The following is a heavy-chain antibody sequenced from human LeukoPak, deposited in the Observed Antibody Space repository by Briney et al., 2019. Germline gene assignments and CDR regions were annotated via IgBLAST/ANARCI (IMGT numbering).Heavy chain of an antibody. Sequence: AASVKVSCKVSGYTLTELSMNWVRQAPGKGLEWMGGFDPEDGETIYAQKFQGRVTMTEDTSTDTAYMELSSLRSEDTAVYYCATMVGSSATVNWFDPWGQGTLVTVSS. J-gene: IGHJ5*02. D-gene: IGHD1-26*01. V-gene: IGHV1-24*01. CDR2: FDPEDGET. CDR1: GYTLTELS. CDR3: ATMVGSSATVNWFDP.